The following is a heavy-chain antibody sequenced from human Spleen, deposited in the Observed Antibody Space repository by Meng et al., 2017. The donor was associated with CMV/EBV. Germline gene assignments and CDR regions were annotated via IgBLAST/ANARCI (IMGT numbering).Heavy chain of an antibody. V-gene: IGHV4-34*01. D-gene: IGHD3-9*01. Sequence: SETLSLTCAVYGGSFSGYYWSWIRQPPGKGLEWIGEINHSGSTNYNPSLKSRVTISVDTSKNQFSLKLSSVAAADTAVYYCARGGYDIWTGYPFWGQGTLVTVSS. J-gene: IGHJ4*02. CDR2: INHSGST. CDR1: GGSFSGYY. CDR3: ARGGYDIWTGYPF.